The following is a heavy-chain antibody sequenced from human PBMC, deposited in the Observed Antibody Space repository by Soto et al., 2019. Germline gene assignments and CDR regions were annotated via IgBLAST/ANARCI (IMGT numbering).Heavy chain of an antibody. Sequence: QVHLVQSGAEVKKPGASVKVSCKTSGYTFTSYGISWVRQAPGQGLERLGWISGYDGRTNLAQKVQDRVTMTTDTFTSTGYKELRSLRSDDTAVYYCAREGDVPYYYYGMDVWGQGTTVTVSS. J-gene: IGHJ6*02. CDR3: AREGDVPYYYYGMDV. CDR1: GYTFTSYG. D-gene: IGHD2-21*02. CDR2: ISGYDGRT. V-gene: IGHV1-18*01.